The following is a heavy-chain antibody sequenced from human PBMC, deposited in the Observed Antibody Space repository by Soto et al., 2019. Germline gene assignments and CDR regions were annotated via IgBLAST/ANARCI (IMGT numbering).Heavy chain of an antibody. J-gene: IGHJ4*02. Sequence: PSETLSLTCTVSGGSISSYHWSWIRQSPGKGLEWIGFISDSGSINYNPYLKSRVTISVDTSKNQFSLKLRSVTAADTAVYYCARDPDPECTTANCYTDCWGQGKLVTVSS. CDR1: GGSISSYH. CDR2: ISDSGSI. D-gene: IGHD2-2*01. CDR3: ARDPDPECTTANCYTDC. V-gene: IGHV4-59*12.